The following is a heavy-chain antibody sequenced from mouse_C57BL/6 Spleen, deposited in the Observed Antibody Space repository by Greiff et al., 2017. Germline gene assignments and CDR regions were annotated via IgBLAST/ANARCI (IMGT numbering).Heavy chain of an antibody. CDR2: ISSGSSTI. V-gene: IGHV5-17*01. D-gene: IGHD4-1*02. CDR3: ANWDFAD. J-gene: IGHJ3*01. CDR1: GSTFRDYG. Sequence: EVQRVESGGGLVKPGGSLKLPCAAPGSTFRDYGMHWVRQAPEKGLEGVAYISSGSSTIYYADTVKGRFTITRDNAKNTLFLQMTSRRSEDTAMYYCANWDFADWGQGTLVTVSA.